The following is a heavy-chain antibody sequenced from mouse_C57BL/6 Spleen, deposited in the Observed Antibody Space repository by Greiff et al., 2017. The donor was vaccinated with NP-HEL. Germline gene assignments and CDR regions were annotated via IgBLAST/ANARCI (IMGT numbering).Heavy chain of an antibody. CDR3: ARGGIVTNYYAMDY. CDR2: IDPSDSYT. Sequence: VQLQQPGAELVMPGASVKLSCKASGYTFTSYWMHWVKQRPGQGLEWIGEIDPSDSYTNYNQKFKGKSTLTVDKSSSTAYMQLSSLTSEDSAVYYCARGGIVTNYYAMDYWGQGTSVTVSS. J-gene: IGHJ4*01. V-gene: IGHV1-69*01. CDR1: GYTFTSYW. D-gene: IGHD2-5*01.